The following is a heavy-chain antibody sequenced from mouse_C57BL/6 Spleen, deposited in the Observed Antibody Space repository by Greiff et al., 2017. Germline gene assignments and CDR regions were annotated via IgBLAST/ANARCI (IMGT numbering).Heavy chain of an antibody. Sequence: VQLQQSGAELVRPGASVKLSCTASGFNIKDDYMHWVKQRPEQGLEWIGWIDPENGDTEYASKFLGKATITADTSSNTAYLQLSSLTSEDTAVYYCTTTAQATDWGQGTTLTVSS. CDR3: TTTAQATD. CDR2: IDPENGDT. CDR1: GFNIKDDY. V-gene: IGHV14-4*01. D-gene: IGHD3-2*02. J-gene: IGHJ2*01.